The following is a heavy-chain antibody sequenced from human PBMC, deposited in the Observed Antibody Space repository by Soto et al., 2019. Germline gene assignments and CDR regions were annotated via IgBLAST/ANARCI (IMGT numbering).Heavy chain of an antibody. J-gene: IGHJ5*02. V-gene: IGHV4-4*07. D-gene: IGHD3-16*01. CDR2: IYTSGST. Sequence: LSLTCRVSGGSISRYYWSWIRQPAGKGLEWIGRIYTSGSTNYNPSLKSRVTMSVDTSKNQFSLKLSSVTAADTAVYYCARVGALGYLLKKYNWFDPWGQGPLVSVS. CDR1: GGSISRYY. CDR3: ARVGALGYLLKKYNWFDP.